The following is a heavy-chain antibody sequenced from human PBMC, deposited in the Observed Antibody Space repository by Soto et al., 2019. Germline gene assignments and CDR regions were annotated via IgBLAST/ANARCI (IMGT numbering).Heavy chain of an antibody. CDR2: ILYDGSKE. CDR1: GFTFSSYE. V-gene: IGHV3-30*18. J-gene: IGHJ4*02. CDR3: AKGLALMADH. Sequence: GGSLRLSCAASGFTFSSYEMNWVRQAPGKGLEWVARILYDGSKEYYADPVKGRFTISRDNSKNTLYLQMDRLRVEDTAVYSCAKGLALMADHWGQGTPVTVSS. D-gene: IGHD2-21*01.